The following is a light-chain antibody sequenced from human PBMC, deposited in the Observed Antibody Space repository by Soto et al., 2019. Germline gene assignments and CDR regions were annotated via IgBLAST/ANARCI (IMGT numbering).Light chain of an antibody. CDR3: SSYTSSSKVV. J-gene: IGLJ2*01. CDR1: SSDVGGYNY. Sequence: QSVLTQPASVSGSPGQSSTISCSGTSSDVGGYNYVSWYQQHPGEAPKLMIYEVSNRPSGVSNRFSGSKSGNTASLTISGLQAEDEADYYCSSYTSSSKVVFGGGTKVTVL. CDR2: EVS. V-gene: IGLV2-14*01.